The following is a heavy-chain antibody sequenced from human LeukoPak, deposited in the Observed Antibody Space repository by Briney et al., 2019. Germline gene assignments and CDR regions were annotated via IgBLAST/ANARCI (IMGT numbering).Heavy chain of an antibody. Sequence: GESLKISCKGSGYSFTSYWISWVRQMPGKGLEWMGRIDPSDSYTNYSPSFQGHVTISADKSISTAYLQWSSLKASDTAMYYCARLRYCSGGSCYGPPYNWFDPWGQGTLVTVPS. V-gene: IGHV5-10-1*01. CDR3: ARLRYCSGGSCYGPPYNWFDP. D-gene: IGHD2-15*01. CDR2: IDPSDSYT. CDR1: GYSFTSYW. J-gene: IGHJ5*02.